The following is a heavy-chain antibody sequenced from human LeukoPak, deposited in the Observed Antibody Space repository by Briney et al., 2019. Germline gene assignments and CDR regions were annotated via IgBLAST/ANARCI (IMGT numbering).Heavy chain of an antibody. CDR3: ARDSTYYYDSGSSGPHYFDY. CDR1: GFTFSRNA. CDR2: TSYDGDIT. Sequence: GGSLRLSCAASGFTFSRNAMHWVRQAPGKGLEWVAVTSYDGDITYYADSVKGRFTISRDNPKSTLYLQLNSLRAEDTAVYYCARDSTYYYDSGSSGPHYFDYWGQGTLVTVSS. D-gene: IGHD3-10*01. J-gene: IGHJ4*02. V-gene: IGHV3-30*01.